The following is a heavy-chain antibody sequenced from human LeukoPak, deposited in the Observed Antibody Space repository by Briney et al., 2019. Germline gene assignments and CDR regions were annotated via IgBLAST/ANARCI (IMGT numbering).Heavy chain of an antibody. CDR3: AKNMVRGAIIAGGDAFDI. V-gene: IGHV3-30*18. CDR1: GFTFSSYG. J-gene: IGHJ3*02. D-gene: IGHD3-10*01. Sequence: GRSLRLSCAASGFTFSSYGMHWVRQAPGKGLEWVAVISYDGSNKYYADSVKGRFTISRDNSKNTLYLQMNSLRAEDTAVYYCAKNMVRGAIIAGGDAFDIWGQGTMVTVSS. CDR2: ISYDGSNK.